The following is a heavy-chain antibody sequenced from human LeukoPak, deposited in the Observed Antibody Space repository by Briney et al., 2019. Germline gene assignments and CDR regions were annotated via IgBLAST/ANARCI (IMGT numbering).Heavy chain of an antibody. J-gene: IGHJ4*02. D-gene: IGHD4-17*01. V-gene: IGHV3-30*02. CDR1: GFTFSSYG. Sequence: GGSLRLSCAASGFTFSSYGMHWVRQAPGKGLEWVAFIRYDGSNKYYADSVKGRFTISRDNSKNTLYLQMNSLRADDTAVYYCARGATVTRPHFDYWGQGTLVTVSS. CDR2: IRYDGSNK. CDR3: ARGATVTRPHFDY.